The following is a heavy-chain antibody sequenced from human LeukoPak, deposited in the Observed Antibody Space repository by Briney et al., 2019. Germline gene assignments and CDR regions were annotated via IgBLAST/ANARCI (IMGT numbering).Heavy chain of an antibody. V-gene: IGHV3-30*03. Sequence: PGGSLRLSCAASGFTFSSYGMHWVRQAPGKGLEWVAVISYDGSNKYYADSVKGRFTISRDNAKNSLYLQMNSLRAEDTAVYYCARDSYDSSGYYYDWGQGTLVTVSS. J-gene: IGHJ4*02. CDR2: ISYDGSNK. CDR3: ARDSYDSSGYYYD. D-gene: IGHD3-22*01. CDR1: GFTFSSYG.